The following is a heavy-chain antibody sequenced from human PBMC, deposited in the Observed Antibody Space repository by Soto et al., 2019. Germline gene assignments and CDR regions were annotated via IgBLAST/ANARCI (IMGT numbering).Heavy chain of an antibody. V-gene: IGHV1-18*01. D-gene: IGHD2-2*01. CDR3: AREDRDRETGLVPAAIDGMDV. Sequence: ASVKVSCKASGYTFTTYDISWVRQAPGQGLEWMGRISTYNGNTNYPQSLQGRLTMTTDTSTTTAYMELRSLRSDDTAVYYCAREDRDRETGLVPAAIDGMDVWG. J-gene: IGHJ6*02. CDR1: GYTFTTYD. CDR2: ISTYNGNT.